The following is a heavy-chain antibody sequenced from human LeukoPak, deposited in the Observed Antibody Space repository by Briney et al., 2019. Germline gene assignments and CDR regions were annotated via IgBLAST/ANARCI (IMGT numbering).Heavy chain of an antibody. CDR1: GFTFSSCS. CDR3: ARSRKRDSSWPYYYGMDV. J-gene: IGHJ6*02. Sequence: GGSLRLSCAASGFTFSSCSMNWVRQAPGKGLEWVSYISSSSSTIYYADSVKGRFTISRDNAKNSLYLQMNSLRAEDTAVYYCARSRKRDSSWPYYYGMDVWGQGTTVTVSS. D-gene: IGHD6-13*01. V-gene: IGHV3-48*04. CDR2: ISSSSSTI.